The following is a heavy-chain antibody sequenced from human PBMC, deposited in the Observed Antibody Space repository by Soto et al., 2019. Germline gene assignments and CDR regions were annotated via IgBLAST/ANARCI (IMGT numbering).Heavy chain of an antibody. D-gene: IGHD3-9*01. CDR3: SRGHPRGRYFDWLIFPLGY. CDR2: MNWNGRTR. Sequence: PGESLKISCAASAFTFEDYGMRWVRQLPGMGQHWVAGMNWNGRTRDYVDSVRGRFTISRDDPNRHVYLDMNDVRPEDTALYYWSRGHPRGRYFDWLIFPLGYWGRGAQVTVSS. CDR1: AFTFEDYG. V-gene: IGHV3-20*04. J-gene: IGHJ4*02.